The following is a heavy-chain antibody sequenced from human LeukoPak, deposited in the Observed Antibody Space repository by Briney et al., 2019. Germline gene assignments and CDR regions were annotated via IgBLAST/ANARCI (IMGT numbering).Heavy chain of an antibody. J-gene: IGHJ4*02. CDR2: IIPIFGIA. CDR1: GGTFSSYA. Sequence: SVKVSCKASGGTFSSYAISWVRQAPGQGLEWMRRIIPIFGIANYAQKFQGRVTITADKSTSTAYMELSSLRSEDTAVYYCASLGSAAVAGLGTDYWGQGTLVTVSS. D-gene: IGHD6-19*01. V-gene: IGHV1-69*04. CDR3: ASLGSAAVAGLGTDY.